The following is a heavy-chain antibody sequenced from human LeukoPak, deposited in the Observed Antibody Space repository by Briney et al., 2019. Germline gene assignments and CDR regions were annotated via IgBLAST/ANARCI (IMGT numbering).Heavy chain of an antibody. CDR1: GASFSSYY. Sequence: SETLSLTCTVSGASFSSYYWSWIRQPPEKGLEWIGYIDTSGSTNYNPSLQSRVTISVDTSNNQFSLKLSSVTASDTAVYYCARHARFEYSTSRDYYFYFMDVWGKGTTVTVSS. CDR2: IDTSGST. V-gene: IGHV4-4*09. J-gene: IGHJ6*03. D-gene: IGHD6-6*01. CDR3: ARHARFEYSTSRDYYFYFMDV.